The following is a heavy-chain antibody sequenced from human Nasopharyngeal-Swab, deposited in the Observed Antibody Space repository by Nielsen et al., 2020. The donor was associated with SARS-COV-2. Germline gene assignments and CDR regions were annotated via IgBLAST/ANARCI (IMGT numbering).Heavy chain of an antibody. D-gene: IGHD6-13*01. V-gene: IGHV4-30-4*01. J-gene: IGHJ6*03. CDR2: IYYSGST. CDR3: ARIIAAAGTVGYMDV. Sequence: RQAPGKGLEWIGYIYYSGSTYSNPSLKSRVTISVDTSKNQFSLKLSSVTAADTAVYYCARIIAAAGTVGYMDVWGKGTTVTVS.